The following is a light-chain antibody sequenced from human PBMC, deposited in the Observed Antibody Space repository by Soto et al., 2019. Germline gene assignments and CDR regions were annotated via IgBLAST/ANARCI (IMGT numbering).Light chain of an antibody. CDR2: GAS. CDR1: QSVSSN. J-gene: IGKJ5*01. V-gene: IGKV3-20*01. Sequence: EIVMTQSPDTLSVSPGERATLSCRASQSVSSNLAWYQQKPGQAPRLLIYGASSRATGIPDRFSGSGSGTDFTLTISRLEPEDFAVYHCQQYGSSLTFGQGTRLEIK. CDR3: QQYGSSLT.